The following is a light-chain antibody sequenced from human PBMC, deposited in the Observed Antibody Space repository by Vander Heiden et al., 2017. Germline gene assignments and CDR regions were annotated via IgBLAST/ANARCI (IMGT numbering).Light chain of an antibody. CDR1: QSISSY. CDR2: AAS. J-gene: IGKJ2*01. Sequence: IQMPQSPSYLSASVGAQVTITCRASQSISSYFTWYQQKPGKAPKLLIDAASSLQSGAPSRFSGRGSGTDFTLNSSSLQPEYCATYYCQQSYSTLHTFGQGTKLEIK. V-gene: IGKV1-39*01. CDR3: QQSYSTLHT.